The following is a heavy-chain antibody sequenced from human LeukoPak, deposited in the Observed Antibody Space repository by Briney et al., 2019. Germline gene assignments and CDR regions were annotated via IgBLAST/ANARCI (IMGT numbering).Heavy chain of an antibody. Sequence: SETLSLTCTVSGGSISSGDYYWSWIRQPPGKGLEWIGYIYHSGSTYYNPSLKSRVTISVDRSKNQFSLKLSSVTAADTAVYYCARGDCTDGVCFLFDYWGQGTLVTVSS. CDR2: IYHSGST. D-gene: IGHD2-8*01. V-gene: IGHV4-30-2*01. CDR1: GGSISSGDYY. CDR3: ARGDCTDGVCFLFDY. J-gene: IGHJ4*02.